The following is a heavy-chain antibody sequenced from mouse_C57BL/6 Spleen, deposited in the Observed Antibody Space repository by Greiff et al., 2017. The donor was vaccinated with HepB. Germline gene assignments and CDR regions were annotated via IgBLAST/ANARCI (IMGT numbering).Heavy chain of an antibody. J-gene: IGHJ4*01. CDR3: ARRDYGNLCAMDY. CDR2: IYPGSGST. D-gene: IGHD2-1*01. Sequence: QVQLQQSGAELVKPGASVKMSCKASGYTFTSYWITWVKQRPGQGLEWIGDIYPGSGSTNYNEKFKSKATLTVDTSSSTAYMQLSSLTSEDSAVYYCARRDYGNLCAMDYWGQGTSVTVSS. CDR1: GYTFTSYW. V-gene: IGHV1-55*01.